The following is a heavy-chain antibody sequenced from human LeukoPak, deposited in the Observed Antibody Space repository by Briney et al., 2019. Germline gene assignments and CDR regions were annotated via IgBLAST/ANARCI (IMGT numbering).Heavy chain of an antibody. CDR2: IYTSGSA. Sequence: SETLSLTCTVSGGSISSYFWSWIRQPAGKGLEWIGRIYTSGSANYNPSLKSRVTMSVDTSKNQFSLKLSSVTAADTAVYYCARALAGDVVDYFDYWGQGTLVTVSS. J-gene: IGHJ4*02. V-gene: IGHV4-4*07. CDR3: ARALAGDVVDYFDY. CDR1: GGSISSYF. D-gene: IGHD6-19*01.